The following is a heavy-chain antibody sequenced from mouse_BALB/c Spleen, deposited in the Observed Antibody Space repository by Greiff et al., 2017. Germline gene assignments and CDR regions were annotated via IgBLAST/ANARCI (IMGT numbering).Heavy chain of an antibody. CDR1: GFSLTSYG. V-gene: IGHV2-2*03. CDR3: ARKPHYGIYAMDY. D-gene: IGHD2-1*01. Sequence: VKLVESGPGLVQPSQSLSITCTVSGFSLTSYGVHWVRQSPGKGLEWLGVIWRGGSTDYNAAFISRLSISKDNSKSQVFFKMNSLQSNDTAIYYCARKPHYGIYAMDYWGQGTSVTVSS. J-gene: IGHJ4*01. CDR2: IWRGGST.